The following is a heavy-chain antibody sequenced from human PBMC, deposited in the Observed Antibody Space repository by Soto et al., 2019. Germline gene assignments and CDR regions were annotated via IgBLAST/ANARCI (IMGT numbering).Heavy chain of an antibody. Sequence: GGSLRLSCAASGFTFSSYGMHWVRQAPVKGLEWVAVISYDGSNKYYADSVKGRFTISRDNSKNTLYLQMNSLRAEDTAVYYCAKSLVIVVVTAISSNYGMDVWGQGTTVTVSS. CDR1: GFTFSSYG. CDR3: AKSLVIVVVTAISSNYGMDV. CDR2: ISYDGSNK. J-gene: IGHJ6*02. V-gene: IGHV3-30*18. D-gene: IGHD2-21*02.